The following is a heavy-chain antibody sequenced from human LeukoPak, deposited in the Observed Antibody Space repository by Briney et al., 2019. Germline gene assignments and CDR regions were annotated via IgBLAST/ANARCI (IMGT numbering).Heavy chain of an antibody. V-gene: IGHV4-39*01. CDR3: ARNPYSSGWYTSVYFDY. J-gene: IGHJ4*02. CDR2: IYYSGST. CDR1: GGSISSSSYY. Sequence: SETLSLTCTVSGGSISSSSYYWGWIRQPPGKGQEWIGSIYYSGSTYYNPSLKSRVTISVDTSKNQFSLKLSSVTAADTAVYYCARNPYSSGWYTSVYFDYWGQGTLVTVSS. D-gene: IGHD6-19*01.